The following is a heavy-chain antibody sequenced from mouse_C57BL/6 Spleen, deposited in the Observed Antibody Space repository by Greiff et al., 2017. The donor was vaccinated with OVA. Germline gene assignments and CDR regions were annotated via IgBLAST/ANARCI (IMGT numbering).Heavy chain of an antibody. CDR1: GFTFSDYY. CDR2: INYDGSST. J-gene: IGHJ4*01. CDR3: ASEGGYDWAMDY. Sequence: EVKLVESEGGLVQPGSSMKLSCTASGFTFSDYYMAWVRQVPEKGLEWVANINYDGSSTYYPDSLKSRFLISRNKAKNILYVQMGRLRSKDAATDYYASEGGYDWAMDYWGQGTSVTVSS. V-gene: IGHV5-16*01. D-gene: IGHD2-2*01.